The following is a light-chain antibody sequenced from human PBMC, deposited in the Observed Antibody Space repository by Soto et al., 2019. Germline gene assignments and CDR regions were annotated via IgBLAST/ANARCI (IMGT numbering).Light chain of an antibody. CDR2: ATS. CDR1: QSISSY. Sequence: IPMTQSPSSLSASVGDRVTITCRASQSISSYLNWYQQKPGKAPKLLIYATSSLQSGVPSRFSGSGSGTDFTRTISSLQPEDFATYYCQQRYSTPRTFGPGTKVDIK. J-gene: IGKJ3*01. CDR3: QQRYSTPRT. V-gene: IGKV1-39*01.